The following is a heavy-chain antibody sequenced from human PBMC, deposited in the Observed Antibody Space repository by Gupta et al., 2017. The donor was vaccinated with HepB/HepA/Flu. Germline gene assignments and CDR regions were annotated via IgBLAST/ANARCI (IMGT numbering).Heavy chain of an antibody. J-gene: IGHJ6*02. Sequence: EVQLVESGGGLVQPGGSLRLSCAASGFTFSSYWMHWVRQAPGKGLVWVSRINSDGSSTSYADSVKGRFTISRDNAKNTLYLQMNSLRAEDTAVYYCAREGLHPFGELFGDYYYYGMDVWGQGTTVTVSS. V-gene: IGHV3-74*01. CDR1: GFTFSSYW. CDR3: AREGLHPFGELFGDYYYYGMDV. CDR2: INSDGSST. D-gene: IGHD3-10*01.